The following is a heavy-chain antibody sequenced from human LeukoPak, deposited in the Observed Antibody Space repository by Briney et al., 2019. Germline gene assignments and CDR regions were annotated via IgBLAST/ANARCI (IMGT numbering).Heavy chain of an antibody. D-gene: IGHD2-21*02. Sequence: GGSLRLSCAASGYTFSSYAMGWVRQAPGKGLEWVSYISSSGSTIYYADSVKGRFTISRDNAKNSLYLQMNSLRAEDTAVYYCARDQMVWTAIRYYYYYYMDVWGKETTVTVSS. V-gene: IGHV3-48*04. CDR2: ISSSGSTI. J-gene: IGHJ6*03. CDR3: ARDQMVWTAIRYYYYYYMDV. CDR1: GYTFSSYA.